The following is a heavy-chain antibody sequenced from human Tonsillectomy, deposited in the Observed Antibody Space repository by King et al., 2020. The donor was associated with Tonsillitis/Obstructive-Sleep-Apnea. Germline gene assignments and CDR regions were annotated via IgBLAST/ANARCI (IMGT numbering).Heavy chain of an antibody. J-gene: IGHJ4*02. D-gene: IGHD2-21*02. CDR2: IYYSAST. CDR3: ARQIVVVVTASRTYAFDY. Sequence: QLQESGPGLVKPSETLSLTCTVSGGSISSSSYYWGWIRQPPGKGLEWIGSIYYSASTYYNLSLKSRVTISVDTSKNQFSLKLSSVTAADTAVYYCARQIVVVVTASRTYAFDYWGQGTLVTVSS. V-gene: IGHV4-39*01. CDR1: GGSISSSSYY.